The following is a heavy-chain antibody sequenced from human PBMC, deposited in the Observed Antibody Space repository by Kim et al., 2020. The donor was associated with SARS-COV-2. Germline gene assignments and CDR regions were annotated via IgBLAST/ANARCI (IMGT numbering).Heavy chain of an antibody. J-gene: IGHJ4*02. CDR2: IWYDGSNK. CDR3: AKEETGYFDY. Sequence: GGSLRLSCAASGFTFSSYGMHWVRQAPGKGLEWVADIWYDGSNKYYADSVKGRFTISRDNSKNTLYLQMNSLRAEDTAGYYCAKEETGYFDYWGQGTLVTVSS. D-gene: IGHD7-27*01. V-gene: IGHV3-33*06. CDR1: GFTFSSYG.